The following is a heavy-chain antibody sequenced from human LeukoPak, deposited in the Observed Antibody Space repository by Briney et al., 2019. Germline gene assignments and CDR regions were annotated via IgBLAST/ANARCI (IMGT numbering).Heavy chain of an antibody. CDR1: GFTFSSYA. CDR3: ARSPQKFDYYLDGDSHYFFDS. J-gene: IGHJ4*02. CDR2: ISGSGGST. Sequence: KPGGSLRLSCAASGFTFSSYAMSWVRQAPGKGLEWVSAISGSGGSTYYADSVKGRFTISRDNSKNTLYLQMNSLRAEDTAVYYCARSPQKFDYYLDGDSHYFFDSWGQGTLVTVSS. D-gene: IGHD2-21*02. V-gene: IGHV3-23*01.